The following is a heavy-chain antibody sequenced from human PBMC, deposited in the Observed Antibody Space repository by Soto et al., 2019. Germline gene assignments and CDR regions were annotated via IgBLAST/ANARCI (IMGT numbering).Heavy chain of an antibody. V-gene: IGHV1-2*02. CDR3: TRASAVTGGSSNSLPNAY. CDR1: GYTFTDYY. CDR2: LNPDSGVT. D-gene: IGHD6-19*01. Sequence: ASVKVSCKASGYTFTDYYLHWVRQAPGQGLEWMGWLNPDSGVTRFAQKFQDRVTLTRDTSISTAYTELSRLTSDDTAVYYCTRASAVTGGSSNSLPNAYWGQGSLVTVSS. J-gene: IGHJ4*02.